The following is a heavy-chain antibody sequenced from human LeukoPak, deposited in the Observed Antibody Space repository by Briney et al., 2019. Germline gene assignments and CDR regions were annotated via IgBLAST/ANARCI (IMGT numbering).Heavy chain of an antibody. J-gene: IGHJ4*02. V-gene: IGHV3-23*01. D-gene: IGHD3-9*01. CDR3: AKWGDYDVLTGYYVPDY. CDR2: ILGSGGST. Sequence: TGGSLRLSCAASGFTFSNYAMSWVRQAPGKGLEWVSAILGSGGSTYYADSVKCRFTVSRDNSKSTLYLQMNSLRAEDTALYYCAKWGDYDVLTGYYVPDYWGQGTLVTVSS. CDR1: GFTFSNYA.